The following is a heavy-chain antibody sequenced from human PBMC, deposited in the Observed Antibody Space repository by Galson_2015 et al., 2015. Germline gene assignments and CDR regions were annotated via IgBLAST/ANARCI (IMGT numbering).Heavy chain of an antibody. CDR2: ITGSGAST. V-gene: IGHV3-23*01. Sequence: SLRLSCAASGFTFSNYAMSWIRQAPGKGLEWVSGITGSGASTYYPDSVKGRFTISRDNSKNALFLQVNSLRAEDSAIYYCAKGYGTSCSTFDYWGLGTLVTVSS. D-gene: IGHD2-2*02. CDR1: GFTFSNYA. CDR3: AKGYGTSCSTFDY. J-gene: IGHJ4*02.